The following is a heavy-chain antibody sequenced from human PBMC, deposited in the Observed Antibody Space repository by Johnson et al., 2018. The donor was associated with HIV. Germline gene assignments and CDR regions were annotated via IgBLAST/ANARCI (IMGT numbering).Heavy chain of an antibody. V-gene: IGHV3-33*06. CDR3: AKDITPYSGSLDL. Sequence: QVQLVESGGGVVQPRRSLRLSCAASGFTFSNYGMHWVRQAPGKGLEWVAVIWYDGSNKYYADSVKGRFTISRDNSTNTLYLQMNTLRAEDTAVYYCAKDITPYSGSLDLWGQGTMVTVSS. D-gene: IGHD3-10*01. CDR1: GFTFSNYG. J-gene: IGHJ3*01. CDR2: IWYDGSNK.